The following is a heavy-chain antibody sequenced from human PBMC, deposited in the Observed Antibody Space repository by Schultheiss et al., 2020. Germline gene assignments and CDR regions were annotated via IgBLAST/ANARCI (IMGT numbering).Heavy chain of an antibody. J-gene: IGHJ4*02. CDR3: ARDGLRVVVPAAMGYFDY. V-gene: IGHV3-33*01. CDR1: GFTFSSYG. Sequence: GGSLRLSCAASGFTFSSYGMHWVRQAPGKGLEWVAVIWYDGSNKYYADSVKGRFTISRDNSKNTLYLQMNSLRAEDTAVYYCARDGLRVVVPAAMGYFDYWGQGTLVTVYS. D-gene: IGHD2-2*01. CDR2: IWYDGSNK.